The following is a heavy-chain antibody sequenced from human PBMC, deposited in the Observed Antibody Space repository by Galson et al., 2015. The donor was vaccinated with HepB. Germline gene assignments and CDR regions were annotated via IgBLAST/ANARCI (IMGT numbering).Heavy chain of an antibody. D-gene: IGHD2-2*02. J-gene: IGHJ6*03. CDR1: GGSISSYY. CDR3: ARGGYCSSTSCYTEYYYYYYMDV. V-gene: IGHV4-59*01. CDR2: IYYSGST. Sequence: SLTCTVSGGSISSYYWSWIRQPPGKGLEWIGYIYYSGSTNYNPSLKSRVTISVDTSKNQFSLKLSSVTAADTAVYYCARGGYCSSTSCYTEYYYYYYMDVWGKGTTVTVSS.